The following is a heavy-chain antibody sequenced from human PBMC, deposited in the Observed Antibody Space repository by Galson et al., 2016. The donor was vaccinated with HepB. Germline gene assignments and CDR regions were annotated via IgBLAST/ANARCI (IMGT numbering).Heavy chain of an antibody. V-gene: IGHV3-74*01. CDR3: ARGNGRPGERGDY. CDR2: INYGGTNT. CDR1: GFTFNNNW. J-gene: IGHJ4*02. D-gene: IGHD1-1*01. Sequence: SLRLSCAASGFTFNNNWMHWVRQAPGKGLVWVSRINYGGTNTDYADSVKGRFAISRDNAKNTLCLQMTNLRAEDTAVYYCARGNGRPGERGDYWGQGTLVTVSS.